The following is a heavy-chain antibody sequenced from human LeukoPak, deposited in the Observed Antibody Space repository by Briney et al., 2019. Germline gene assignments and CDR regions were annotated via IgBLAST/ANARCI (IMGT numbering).Heavy chain of an antibody. V-gene: IGHV4-34*01. CDR3: VRARGFSSGYYYYLDY. Sequence: SETLSLTCAVYGGSFSGYYWSWIRQPPGKGLEWIGEINHSGSTNYNPSLKSRVTISVDTSKNQFSLKLSSVTAADTAVYYCVRARGFSSGYYYYLDYWGQGTLVTVSS. CDR1: GGSFSGYY. D-gene: IGHD3-22*01. J-gene: IGHJ4*02. CDR2: INHSGST.